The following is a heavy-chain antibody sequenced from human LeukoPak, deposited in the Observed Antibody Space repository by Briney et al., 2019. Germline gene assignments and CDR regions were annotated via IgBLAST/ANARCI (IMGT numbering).Heavy chain of an antibody. CDR3: VRRRIAVDY. CDR1: GGSISSSSYY. Sequence: SETLSLTCTVSGGSISSSSYYWGWIRQPPGKGLEWIGSIYYSGSTYYNPSLKSRVTISVDTSKNQFSLKLSSVTAADTAVYYCVRRRIAVDYWGQGTLVTVSS. D-gene: IGHD6-13*01. V-gene: IGHV4-39*01. CDR2: IYYSGST. J-gene: IGHJ4*02.